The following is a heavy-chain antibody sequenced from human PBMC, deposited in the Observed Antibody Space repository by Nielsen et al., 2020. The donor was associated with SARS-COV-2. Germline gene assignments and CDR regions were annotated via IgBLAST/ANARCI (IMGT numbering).Heavy chain of an antibody. CDR2: ISYDGSNK. D-gene: IGHD2-2*01. V-gene: IGHV3-30*04. CDR3: AKDWGRYCSSTSCPLGGMDV. Sequence: VRQMPGKGLEWVAVISYDGSNKYYADSVKGRFTISRDNSKNTLYLQMNSLRAEDTAVYYCAKDWGRYCSSTSCPLGGMDVWGQGTTVTVSS. J-gene: IGHJ6*02.